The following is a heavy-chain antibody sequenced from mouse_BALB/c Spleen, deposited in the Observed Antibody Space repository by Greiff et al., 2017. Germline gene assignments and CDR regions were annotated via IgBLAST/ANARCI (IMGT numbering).Heavy chain of an antibody. CDR3: ARSWLLHY. J-gene: IGHJ2*01. D-gene: IGHD2-3*01. V-gene: IGHV1-42*01. CDR2: INPSTGGT. CDR1: GYSFTDYY. Sequence: EVQLHQSGPELVKTGASVKISCKASGYSFTDYYMHWVKQSPEKSFEWIGEINPSTGGTSYNQKFKGKATLTVDKSSSTAYMQLKSLTSEDSAVYYCARSWLLHYWGQGTTLTVSS.